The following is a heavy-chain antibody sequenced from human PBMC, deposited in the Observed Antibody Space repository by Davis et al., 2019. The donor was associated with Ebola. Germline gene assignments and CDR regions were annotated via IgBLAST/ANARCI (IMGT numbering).Heavy chain of an antibody. Sequence: GESLKISCAASGFTFSSYAMSWVRQAPGKGLEWVSAISGSGGSIYYADSVKGRFTISRDNAKNSLYLQMNSLRDEDTAVYYCAREGYYYDSSGYQYYFDYWGQGTLVTVSS. D-gene: IGHD3-22*01. V-gene: IGHV3-23*01. CDR2: ISGSGGSI. CDR1: GFTFSSYA. CDR3: AREGYYYDSSGYQYYFDY. J-gene: IGHJ4*02.